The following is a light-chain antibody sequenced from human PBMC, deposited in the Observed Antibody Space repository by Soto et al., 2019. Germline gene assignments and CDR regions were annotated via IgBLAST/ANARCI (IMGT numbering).Light chain of an antibody. J-gene: IGKJ4*01. Sequence: EIVLTQSPGTLSLSPGERATLSCRASQSVSSSYLVWYQQRPGQPPRLLIYGTSNRAAGIPDRFTGTGSGKDFTLIIYRLEPEDSAVYYCQQYGSSALTFGGGTKV. CDR2: GTS. CDR1: QSVSSSY. V-gene: IGKV3-20*01. CDR3: QQYGSSALT.